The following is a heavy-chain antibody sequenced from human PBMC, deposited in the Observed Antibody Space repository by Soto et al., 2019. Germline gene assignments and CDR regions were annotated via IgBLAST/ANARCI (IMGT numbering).Heavy chain of an antibody. CDR1: GFTFSSYV. CDR3: ARSYCGDDCALDY. D-gene: IGHD2-21*02. CDR2: ISKDGSNK. J-gene: IGHJ4*02. V-gene: IGHV3-30-3*01. Sequence: QVQLVESGGGVVQPGRSLRLSCAASGFTFSSYVMHWVRQAPGKGLEWVAVISKDGSNKHYADSVKGRFTISRDNSKNTLYLHMNSLRAEDTAVYYCARSYCGDDCALDYWGQGTLVTV.